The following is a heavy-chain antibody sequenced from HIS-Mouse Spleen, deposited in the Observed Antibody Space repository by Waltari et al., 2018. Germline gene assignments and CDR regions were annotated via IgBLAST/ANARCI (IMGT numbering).Heavy chain of an antibody. Sequence: QLQLQESGPGLVKPSETLSLTCTVSGGSISSSSYYWGWIRQPPGKGLEWIGSIYYSGSTHYNPSLKSRVTISVDTSKNQFSLTLSSVTAADTAVYYCARDPGNYDFWSGYLHSWFDPWGQGTLVTVSS. D-gene: IGHD3-3*01. V-gene: IGHV4-39*07. J-gene: IGHJ5*02. CDR2: IYYSGST. CDR1: GGSISSSSYY. CDR3: ARDPGNYDFWSGYLHSWFDP.